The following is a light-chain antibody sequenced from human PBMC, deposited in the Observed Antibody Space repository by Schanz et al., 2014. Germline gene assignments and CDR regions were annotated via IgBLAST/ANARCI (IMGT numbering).Light chain of an antibody. V-gene: IGKV1-39*01. J-gene: IGKJ3*01. Sequence: DIQLTQSPSSLSASVGDRVTITCRASQGVSRWLAWYQQKPGKAPKSLIIAAAALQSGVPARFSGSGSGTDFTLTISSLQPEDFATYYCQQSYSTPHTFGPGTKVNIK. CDR2: AAA. CDR1: QGVSRW. CDR3: QQSYSTPHT.